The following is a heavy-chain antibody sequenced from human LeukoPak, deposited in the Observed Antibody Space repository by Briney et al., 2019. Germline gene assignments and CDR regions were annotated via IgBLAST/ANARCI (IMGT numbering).Heavy chain of an antibody. CDR3: ARVSGSYSPFYHYYYMDV. D-gene: IGHD1-26*01. Sequence: SETLSLTCTVSGGSISSYYWSWIRQPPGKGLEWIGSIYYSGSTYYNPSLKSRVTISVDTSKNQFSLKLSSVTAADTAVYYCARVSGSYSPFYHYYYMDVWGKGTTVTVSS. CDR2: IYYSGST. J-gene: IGHJ6*03. CDR1: GGSISSYY. V-gene: IGHV4-59*12.